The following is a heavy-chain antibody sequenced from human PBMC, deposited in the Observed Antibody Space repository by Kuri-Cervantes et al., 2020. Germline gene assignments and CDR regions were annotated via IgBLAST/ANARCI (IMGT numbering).Heavy chain of an antibody. V-gene: IGHV1-18*01. D-gene: IGHD2-2*01. CDR3: ARVRTPYCSSTSCYDAFDI. CDR1: GYTFTSYG. CDR2: ISAYNGNT. J-gene: IGHJ3*02. Sequence: ASVKVSCKASGYTFTSYGISWVRQAPGQGLEWMGWISAYNGNTNYAQKLQGRVTTTTDTSTSTAYMELSSLRSEDTAVYYCARVRTPYCSSTSCYDAFDIWGQGTMVTISS.